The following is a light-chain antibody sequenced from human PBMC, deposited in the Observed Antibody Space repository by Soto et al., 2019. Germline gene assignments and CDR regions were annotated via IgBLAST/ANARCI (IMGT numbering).Light chain of an antibody. Sequence: DIKMTKSPSTLSASVGDRVTITCRASQSISSWLAWYQQKPGKAPKLLIYDASSLESGVPSRFSGSGSGTEFTLTISSLKNDDCATYYCQQYNSYTITFGQGTRLEIK. V-gene: IGKV1-5*01. CDR1: QSISSW. J-gene: IGKJ5*01. CDR3: QQYNSYTIT. CDR2: DAS.